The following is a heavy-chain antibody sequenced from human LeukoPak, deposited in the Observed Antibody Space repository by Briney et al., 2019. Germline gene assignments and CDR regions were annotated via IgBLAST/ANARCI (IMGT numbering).Heavy chain of an antibody. CDR3: AKDRVGACNNYLDY. CDR1: GFTFSSYG. Sequence: QPGGSLRFSCTGSGFTFSSYGIHWVRQAPGKGLEWVALISFSGSNRYYADSVKGRFTISRDNPKNMLYLQMNSLRAEDTAVYYCAKDRVGACNNYLDYWGQGTLVTVSS. D-gene: IGHD1-26*01. V-gene: IGHV3-30*18. CDR2: ISFSGSNR. J-gene: IGHJ4*02.